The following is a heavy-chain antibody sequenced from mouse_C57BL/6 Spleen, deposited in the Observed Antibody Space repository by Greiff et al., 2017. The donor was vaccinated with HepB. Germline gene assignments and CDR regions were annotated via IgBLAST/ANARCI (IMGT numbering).Heavy chain of an antibody. V-gene: IGHV2-2*01. CDR3: ARKGYYGSSYYYAMDY. J-gene: IGHJ4*01. Sequence: VKLMESGPGLVQPSQSLSITCTVSGFSLTSYGVHWVRQSPGKGLEWLGVIWSGGSTDYNAAFISRLSISKDNSKSQVFFKMNSLQADDTAIYYCARKGYYGSSYYYAMDYWGQGTSVTVSS. CDR1: GFSLTSYG. D-gene: IGHD1-1*01. CDR2: IWSGGST.